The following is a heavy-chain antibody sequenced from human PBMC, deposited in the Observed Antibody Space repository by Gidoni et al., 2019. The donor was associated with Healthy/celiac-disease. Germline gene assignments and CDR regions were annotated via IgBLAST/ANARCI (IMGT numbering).Heavy chain of an antibody. CDR1: GFPFRSYY. CDR3: ARALVRYYESSDYGLGFDY. J-gene: IGHJ4*02. Sequence: VQLVESGGGWVKPGGSLRLACAASGFPFRSYYMSWLRQAPGKGLEWVSYISSSGSTIYYANSVKGRFTISRDNAKNSLYLQMNSLRAEDTAVYYCARALVRYYESSDYGLGFDYWGQGTLVTVSS. D-gene: IGHD3-22*01. CDR2: ISSSGSTI. V-gene: IGHV3-11*01.